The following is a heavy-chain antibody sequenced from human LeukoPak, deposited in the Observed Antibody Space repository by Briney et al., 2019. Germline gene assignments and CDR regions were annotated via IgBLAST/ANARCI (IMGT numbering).Heavy chain of an antibody. J-gene: IGHJ4*02. Sequence: PGGSLRLSCAVSGFTFSNYWMHWVRQAPGKGLVWVSRINSDGITTSYADSVKGRFTISRDNAKNTLYLQMNNLRVEDAAVYYCVGGYSSGYRLDYWGQGTLVTVSS. V-gene: IGHV3-74*01. CDR3: VGGYSSGYRLDY. CDR1: GFTFSNYW. CDR2: INSDGITT. D-gene: IGHD3-22*01.